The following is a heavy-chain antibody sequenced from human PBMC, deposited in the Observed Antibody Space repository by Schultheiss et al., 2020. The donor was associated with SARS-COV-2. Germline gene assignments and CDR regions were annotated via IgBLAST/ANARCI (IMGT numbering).Heavy chain of an antibody. Sequence: GGSLRLSCAASGFTFSSYSMNWVRQAPGKGLEWVSYISSSSSTIYYADSVKGRFTISRDNAKNSLYLQMNSLRDEDTAVYYCARSPLWLLRLHFDYWGQGTLVTVSS. D-gene: IGHD3-22*01. V-gene: IGHV3-48*02. J-gene: IGHJ4*02. CDR2: ISSSSSTI. CDR3: ARSPLWLLRLHFDY. CDR1: GFTFSSYS.